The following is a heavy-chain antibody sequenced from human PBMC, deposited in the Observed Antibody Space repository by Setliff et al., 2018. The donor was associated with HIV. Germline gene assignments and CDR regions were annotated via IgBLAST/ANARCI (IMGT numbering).Heavy chain of an antibody. CDR1: GGSISSGGYY. CDR3: ARKGSIAARRYDY. D-gene: IGHD6-6*01. J-gene: IGHJ4*02. CDR2: IYYSGST. Sequence: PSETLSLTCTVSGGSISSGGYYWGWIRQPPGKGLEWIGSIYYSGSTYYNLSLKSRVTIPVDTSKNQFSLKLSSVTAADTAVYYCARKGSIAARRYDYWGQGTLVTVSS. V-gene: IGHV4-39*01.